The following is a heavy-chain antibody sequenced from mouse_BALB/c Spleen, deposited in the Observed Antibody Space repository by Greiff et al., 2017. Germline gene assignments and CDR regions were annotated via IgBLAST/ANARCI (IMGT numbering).Heavy chain of an antibody. J-gene: IGHJ4*01. Sequence: QVQLQQSGPELVKPGASVKISCKASGYAFSSSWMNWVKQRPGQGLEWIGRIYPGDGDTNYNGKFKGKATLTADKSSSTAYMQLSSLTSVDSAVYFCARSVYGNGYAMDYWGQGTSVTVSS. V-gene: IGHV1-82*01. D-gene: IGHD2-1*01. CDR1: GYAFSSSW. CDR3: ARSVYGNGYAMDY. CDR2: IYPGDGDT.